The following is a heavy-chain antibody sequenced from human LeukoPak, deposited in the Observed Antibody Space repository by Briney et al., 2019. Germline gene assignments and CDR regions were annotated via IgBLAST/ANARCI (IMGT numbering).Heavy chain of an antibody. CDR1: GGSISSYY. J-gene: IGHJ3*02. CDR3: ASAALRSDAFDI. CDR2: IYYSGST. Sequence: SETLSLTCTVSGGSISSYYWSWIRQPPGKGLEWIGYIYYSGSTNYNPSLKSRVTISADTSKNQFSLKLSSVTAADTAVYYCASAALRSDAFDIWGQGTMVTVSS. V-gene: IGHV4-59*01. D-gene: IGHD6-13*01.